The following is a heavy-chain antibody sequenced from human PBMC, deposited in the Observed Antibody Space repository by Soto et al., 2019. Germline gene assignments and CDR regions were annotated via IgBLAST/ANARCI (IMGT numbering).Heavy chain of an antibody. CDR1: GYTFTSYG. J-gene: IGHJ1*01. CDR2: ISAYNGNT. CDR3: ARDRYSSSWRYFQH. D-gene: IGHD6-13*01. V-gene: IGHV1-18*01. Sequence: VASVKVSCKASGYTFTSYGISWVRQAPGQGLEWMGWISAYNGNTNYAQKLQGRVTMTTDTSTSTAYMELRSLRSDDTAVYYCARDRYSSSWRYFQHWGQGTLVTVSS.